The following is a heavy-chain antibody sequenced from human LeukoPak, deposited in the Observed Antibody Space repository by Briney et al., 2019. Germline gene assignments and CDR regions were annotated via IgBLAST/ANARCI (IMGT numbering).Heavy chain of an antibody. CDR3: AKDPDCTSGICYTFFDY. Sequence: PGGSLRLSCAASGFTFSNYAMSWVRQAPGEELEWVSAISGSGGSTYYAGSVKGRFTISRDNSKNTLYLQMNSLRAEDTAVYYCAKDPDCTSGICYTFFDYWGQGTLVTVSS. V-gene: IGHV3-23*01. CDR2: ISGSGGST. J-gene: IGHJ4*02. D-gene: IGHD2-8*01. CDR1: GFTFSNYA.